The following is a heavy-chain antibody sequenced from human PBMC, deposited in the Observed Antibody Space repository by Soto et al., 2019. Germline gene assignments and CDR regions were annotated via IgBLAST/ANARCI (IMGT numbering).Heavy chain of an antibody. V-gene: IGHV1-18*01. Sequence: QVQLVQSGAEVKKPGASVKVSCKASGYTFTSYGISWVRQAPGQGREWMGGVSGFNGNTNYAQKFQGRVTMTTDTSATTAYMELRCLRSDDTAVDYCARDDHDFWSAYYASDYWGQGTLVTVSS. CDR1: GYTFTSYG. CDR2: VSGFNGNT. J-gene: IGHJ4*02. D-gene: IGHD3-3*01. CDR3: ARDDHDFWSAYYASDY.